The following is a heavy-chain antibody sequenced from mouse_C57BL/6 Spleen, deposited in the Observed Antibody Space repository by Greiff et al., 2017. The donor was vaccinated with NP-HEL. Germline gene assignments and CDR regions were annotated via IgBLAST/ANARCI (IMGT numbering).Heavy chain of an antibody. J-gene: IGHJ4*01. CDR1: GYTFTSYW. CDR3: AITGTYYYAMDY. V-gene: IGHV1-52*01. Sequence: QVQLKQPGAELVRPGSSVKLSCKASGYTFTSYWMHWVKQRPIQGLEWIGNIDPSDSETHYNQKFQDKATLTVDKSSSTAYMQLSSLTSDDSAVYYCAITGTYYYAMDYWGQGTSVTVSS. D-gene: IGHD4-1*01. CDR2: IDPSDSET.